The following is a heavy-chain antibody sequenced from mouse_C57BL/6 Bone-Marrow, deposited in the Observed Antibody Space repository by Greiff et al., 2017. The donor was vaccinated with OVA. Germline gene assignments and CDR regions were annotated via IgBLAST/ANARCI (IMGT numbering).Heavy chain of an antibody. CDR2: IHPYNGVS. D-gene: IGHD3-3*01. CDR3: GRGTGFDY. Sequence: DVQLQQPGPDLVKPGPSLNISCKASGYPFTAYYMHWVKQTHGNILDWIAYIHPYNGVSSSNQKFKGKATLTVDKSSSTAYLGLRSLTSGGSAVYYCGRGTGFDYGGEGTTLTVSS. V-gene: IGHV1-31*01. CDR1: GYPFTAYY. J-gene: IGHJ2*01.